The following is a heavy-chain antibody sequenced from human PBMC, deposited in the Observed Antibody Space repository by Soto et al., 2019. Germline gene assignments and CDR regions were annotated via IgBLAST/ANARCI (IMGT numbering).Heavy chain of an antibody. Sequence: RRALRISCISSGFTFRTYTMNWVRQAPGKGLEWVSGIRGFSPYTFYAESVKGRFTISRDNAKNSLYLQMNSLRAEDTAVYYCARDRGYDAHDYYYNAMDVWGQGTTVTVSS. CDR1: GFTFRTYT. D-gene: IGHD2-15*01. CDR2: IRGFSPYT. CDR3: ARDRGYDAHDYYYNAMDV. V-gene: IGHV3-21*01. J-gene: IGHJ6*02.